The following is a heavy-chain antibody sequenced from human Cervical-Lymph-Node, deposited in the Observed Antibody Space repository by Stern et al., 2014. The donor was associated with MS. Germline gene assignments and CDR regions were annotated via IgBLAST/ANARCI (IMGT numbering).Heavy chain of an antibody. D-gene: IGHD3-3*02. V-gene: IGHV3-15*01. J-gene: IGHJ6*02. CDR3: TTDIIRTYYYGMDV. CDR2: IKSKTDGGTT. CDR1: GFTFSNAW. Sequence: EVQLVESGGGLVKPGGSLRLSCAASGFTFSNAWMSWVRQAPGKGLEWVGRIKSKTDGGTTDYAAPVKGRFTISRDDSKNTLYLQMNSLKTEDTAVYYCTTDIIRTYYYGMDVWGQGTTVTVSS.